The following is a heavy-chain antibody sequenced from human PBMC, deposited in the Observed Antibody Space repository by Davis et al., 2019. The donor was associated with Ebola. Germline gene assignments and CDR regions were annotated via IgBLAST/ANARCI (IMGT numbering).Heavy chain of an antibody. V-gene: IGHV1-3*01. CDR3: ERASNLRGDY. CDR2: MNGGNWNT. CDR1: FFTLSFYA. Sequence: SVPVSCQYSFFTLSFYAVHYVLLAPGLRRAWLGGMNGGNWNTRYSQRFQGRVTITTDTSANTVYLDLTSLRSEDTAVFYCERASNLRGDYWGQGTLVTVSS. D-gene: IGHD3-16*01. J-gene: IGHJ4*02.